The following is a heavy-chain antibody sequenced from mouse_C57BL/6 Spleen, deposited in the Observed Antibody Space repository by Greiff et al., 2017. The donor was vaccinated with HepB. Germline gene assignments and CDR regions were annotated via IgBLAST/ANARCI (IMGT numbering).Heavy chain of an antibody. Sequence: EVKLQESGPGLVKPSQSLSLTCSVTGYSITSGYYWNWIRQFPGNKLEWMGYISYDGSNNYNPSLKNRISITRDTSKNQFFLKLNSVTTEDTATYYCARDDGSRYFDVWGTGTTVTVSS. CDR3: ARDDGSRYFDV. V-gene: IGHV3-6*01. D-gene: IGHD1-1*01. CDR1: GYSITSGYY. CDR2: ISYDGSN. J-gene: IGHJ1*03.